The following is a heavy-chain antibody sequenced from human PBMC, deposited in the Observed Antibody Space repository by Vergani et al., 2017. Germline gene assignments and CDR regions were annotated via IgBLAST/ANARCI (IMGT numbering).Heavy chain of an antibody. CDR1: GGTFSSYA. Sequence: QVQLVQSGAEVKKPGSSVKVSCKASGGTFSSYAISWVRQAPGQGLEWMGGIIPIFGIANYAQKFQGRVTITADESTSTAYMELSSLRSEDTAVYYCARGVYDFWSGYYGHNWFDPWGQGTLVTVSS. CDR2: IIPIFGIA. V-gene: IGHV1-69*01. J-gene: IGHJ5*02. D-gene: IGHD3-3*01. CDR3: ARGVYDFWSGYYGHNWFDP.